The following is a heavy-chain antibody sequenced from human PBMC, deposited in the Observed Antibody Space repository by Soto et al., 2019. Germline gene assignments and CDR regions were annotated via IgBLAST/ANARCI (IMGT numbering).Heavy chain of an antibody. CDR1: GGSISSGGYY. Sequence: QVQLQESGPGLVKPSQTLSLTCTVSGGSISSGGYYWSWIRQHPGKGLEWIGYIYHSGTTYYNPSLKSRVTITVETSKNQFSLKLTSVTAADTAVYYCAMVRGNQLLGWFDPCGQVTLVTVSS. J-gene: IGHJ5*02. CDR2: IYHSGTT. CDR3: AMVRGNQLLGWFDP. D-gene: IGHD2-2*01. V-gene: IGHV4-31*03.